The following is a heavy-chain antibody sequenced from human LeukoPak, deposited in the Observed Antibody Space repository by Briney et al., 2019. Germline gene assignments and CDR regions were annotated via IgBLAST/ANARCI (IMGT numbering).Heavy chain of an antibody. CDR3: AKGPAVAEYFQH. Sequence: PGGSLRLSCAASGFTFTSYAMSWVRQAPGKGLEWVSSLTGSGDTTYYTDSVTGRFTISRDNSKNTVYLQMNSLRAEDMAVYYCAKGPAVAEYFQHWGQGTLVTVSS. J-gene: IGHJ1*01. V-gene: IGHV3-23*01. CDR1: GFTFTSYA. CDR2: LTGSGDTT. D-gene: IGHD6-19*01.